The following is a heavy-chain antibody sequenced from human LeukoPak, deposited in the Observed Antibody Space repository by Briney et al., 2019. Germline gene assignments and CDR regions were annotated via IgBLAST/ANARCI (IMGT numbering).Heavy chain of an antibody. V-gene: IGHV3-43*02. D-gene: IGHD5-12*01. CDR3: AKDLLRYSGYEPYYYYGMDV. CDR1: GFTFDDYA. J-gene: IGHJ6*02. CDR2: ISGDGGST. Sequence: GGSLRLSCAASGFTFDDYAMHWVRQAPGKGLEWVSLISGDGGSTYYADSVKGRFTISRDNSKNSLYLQMNSLRTEDTALYYCAKDLLRYSGYEPYYYYGMDVWGQGPRSPSP.